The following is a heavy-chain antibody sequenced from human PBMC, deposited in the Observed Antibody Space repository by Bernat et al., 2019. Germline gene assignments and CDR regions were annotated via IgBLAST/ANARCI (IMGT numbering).Heavy chain of an antibody. CDR2: IYYSGST. D-gene: IGHD3-9*01. CDR3: ARGAQYYDILTGYYNVFDY. J-gene: IGHJ4*02. Sequence: QVQLQKSGPRLVKPSQTLSLTCTVSGGSIGSGGYYWSWIRQPPGKGLEWIGYIYYSGSTYYNPSLKSRVTISVDTSKNQFSLKLSSVTAADTAVYYCARGAQYYDILTGYYNVFDYWGQGTLVTVSS. CDR1: GGSIGSGGYY. V-gene: IGHV4-30-4*01.